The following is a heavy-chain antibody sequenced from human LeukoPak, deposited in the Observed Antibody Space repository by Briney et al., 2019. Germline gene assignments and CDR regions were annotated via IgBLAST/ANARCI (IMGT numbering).Heavy chain of an antibody. D-gene: IGHD2-15*01. CDR3: ASRGYCSSSSCQNYDY. V-gene: IGHV3-30*02. Sequence: GGSLRLSCAASGFTFSSYGMHWVRQAPGKGLEWVAFIRYDGSNKYYADSVKGRFTISRDNSKNMLYLQMNSLRAEDTAVYYCASRGYCSSSSCQNYDYWGQGTLVTVSS. J-gene: IGHJ4*02. CDR2: IRYDGSNK. CDR1: GFTFSSYG.